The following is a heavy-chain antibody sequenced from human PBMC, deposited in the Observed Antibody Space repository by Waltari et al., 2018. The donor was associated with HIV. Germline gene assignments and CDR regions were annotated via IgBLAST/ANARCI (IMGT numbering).Heavy chain of an antibody. CDR1: GGSISSSSYY. V-gene: IGHV4-39*01. D-gene: IGHD4-17*01. CDR3: ARQNTVTGAFDI. Sequence: QLQLQESGPGLVKPSETLSLTCTVSGGSISSSSYYWGWIRQPPGKGLEWIGSIYYSGSTYYNPSLKSRVTISVDTSKTQFSLKLSPVTAADTAVYYCARQNTVTGAFDIWGQGTMVTVSS. J-gene: IGHJ3*02. CDR2: IYYSGST.